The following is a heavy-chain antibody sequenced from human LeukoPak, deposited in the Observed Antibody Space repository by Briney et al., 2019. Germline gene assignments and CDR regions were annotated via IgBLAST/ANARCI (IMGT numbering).Heavy chain of an antibody. Sequence: PSEALSLTCTVSGGSLSNSSYHWGWPREPPGTGLEGVGSTYYSGSTYYNPPLKSRVPLSVDTSKNQFSLKLSSVTAADTAVYYCASLYCGGDCYPDYWGEGTLVTVSS. CDR2: TYYSGST. D-gene: IGHD2-21*02. J-gene: IGHJ4*02. CDR3: ASLYCGGDCYPDY. V-gene: IGHV4-39*01. CDR1: GGSLSNSSYH.